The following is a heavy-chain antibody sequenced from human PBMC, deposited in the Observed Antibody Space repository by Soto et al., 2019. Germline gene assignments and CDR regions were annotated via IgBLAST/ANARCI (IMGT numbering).Heavy chain of an antibody. J-gene: IGHJ5*02. CDR3: AREGEYWFDP. Sequence: KPGGSLRLSCVASGFNFSDHYMTWIRQAPGKGLEWVSSISSSGTTKEYADSVKGRFTISRDNAKNSLSLQMNSLRAEDTAVYYCAREGEYWFDPWGQGTLVTVSS. D-gene: IGHD3-16*01. CDR1: GFNFSDHY. V-gene: IGHV3-11*01. CDR2: ISSSGTTK.